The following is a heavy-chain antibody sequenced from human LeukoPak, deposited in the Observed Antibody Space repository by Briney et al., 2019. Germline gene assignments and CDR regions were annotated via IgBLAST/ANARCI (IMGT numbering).Heavy chain of an antibody. CDR2: ISTSSGTL. CDR1: GFNFSNYS. V-gene: IGHV3-48*02. J-gene: IGHJ4*02. D-gene: IGHD6-19*01. CDR3: ARDYSSGLYGY. Sequence: PGGSLRLSCAAPGFNFSNYSMNWVRQAPGKGLEWVSSISTSSGTLFYADSVKGRFTVSRDNAKNSLDLQMNSLRDEDTAVYYCARDYSSGLYGYWGQGTLVTVSS.